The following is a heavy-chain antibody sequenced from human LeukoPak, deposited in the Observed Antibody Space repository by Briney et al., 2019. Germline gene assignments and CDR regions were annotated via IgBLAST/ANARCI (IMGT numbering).Heavy chain of an antibody. V-gene: IGHV3-23*01. D-gene: IGHD6-13*01. J-gene: IGHJ4*02. CDR2: ISGSGGST. CDR1: GFTFSSYA. CDR3: AKGGGIAAAGTWGYFDY. Sequence: GGSLRLPCAASGFTFSSYAMSWVRQAPGKGLEWVSVISGSGGSTYYEDSVKGRFTISRDNSKNTLYLQMNSLRAEDTAVYYCAKGGGIAAAGTWGYFDYWGQGTLVTVSS.